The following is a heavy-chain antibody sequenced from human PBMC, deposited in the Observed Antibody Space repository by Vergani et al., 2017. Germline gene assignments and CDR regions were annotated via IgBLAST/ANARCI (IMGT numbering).Heavy chain of an antibody. CDR3: ASGYDSSGYPFDY. V-gene: IGHV4-34*01. D-gene: IGHD3-22*01. J-gene: IGHJ4*02. CDR2: INHSGST. Sequence: QVQLQQWGAGLLKPSETLSLTCAVYGGSFSGYYWSWIRQPPGKGLEWIGEINHSGSTNYNPSLKSRVTISVDTSKNQSSLKLSSVTAADTAVYYCASGYDSSGYPFDYWGQGTLVTVSS. CDR1: GGSFSGYY.